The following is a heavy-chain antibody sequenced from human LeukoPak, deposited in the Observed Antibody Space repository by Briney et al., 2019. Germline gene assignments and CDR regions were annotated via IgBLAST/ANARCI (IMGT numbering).Heavy chain of an antibody. CDR2: IYHSGST. J-gene: IGHJ3*02. V-gene: IGHV4-59*12. Sequence: SETLSLTCTVSGGSISSYYWSWIRQPPGKGLEWIGYIYHSGSTYYNPSLKSRVTISVDRSKNQFSLKLSSVTAADTAVYYCASATFFGVVISGAFDIWGQGTMVTVSS. CDR3: ASATFFGVVISGAFDI. D-gene: IGHD3-3*01. CDR1: GGSISSYY.